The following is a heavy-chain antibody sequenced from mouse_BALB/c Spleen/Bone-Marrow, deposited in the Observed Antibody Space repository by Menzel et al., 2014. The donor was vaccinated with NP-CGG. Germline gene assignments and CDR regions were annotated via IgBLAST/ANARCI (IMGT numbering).Heavy chain of an antibody. J-gene: IGHJ3*01. CDR3: AGDGAY. D-gene: IGHD3-3*01. CDR1: GFNIKDTY. V-gene: IGHV14-3*02. CDR2: IDPANGNT. Sequence: VQLQQSGAELVKPGASVKLSCTASGFNIKDTYMHWVKQRPEQGLEWIGRIDPANGNTKYDPKFQGKATITADTSSNTANLQLSGLTSEDTAVYYCAGDGAYWGQGTLVTVSA.